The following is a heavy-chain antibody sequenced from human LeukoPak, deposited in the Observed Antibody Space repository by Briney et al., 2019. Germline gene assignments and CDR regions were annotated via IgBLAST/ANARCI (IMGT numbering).Heavy chain of an antibody. J-gene: IGHJ4*02. CDR1: GFTFSTHA. CDR3: ARTGNSRFDY. D-gene: IGHD1-7*01. V-gene: IGHV3-23*01. CDR2: ISGSAGST. Sequence: GGSLRLSCAASGFTFSTHAMSWVRQAPGKGLEWVSAISGSAGSTNYADSVKGRFTISRDNFKNTLYLQMNSLRVEDTAIYYCARTGNSRFDYWGQGTLVTVSS.